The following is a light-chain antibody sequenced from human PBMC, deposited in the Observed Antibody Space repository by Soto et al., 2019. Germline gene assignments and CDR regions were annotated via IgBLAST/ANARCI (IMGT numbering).Light chain of an antibody. Sequence: EMHMTQSPSSLSASVGDRVTITCRASQGFRDDLGWYQQKPGKATKRLIYAASHLQSGVPSRFSGSGSGTAFTLTISSLQPDDFATYYCLQHNSYPWTFGQGTKVDIK. V-gene: IGKV1-17*01. CDR2: AAS. CDR3: LQHNSYPWT. CDR1: QGFRDD. J-gene: IGKJ1*01.